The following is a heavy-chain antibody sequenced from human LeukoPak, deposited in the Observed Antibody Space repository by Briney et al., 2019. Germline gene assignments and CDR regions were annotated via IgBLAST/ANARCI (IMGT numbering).Heavy chain of an antibody. CDR2: ISGSGGST. J-gene: IGHJ6*02. V-gene: IGHV3-23*01. CDR1: GFTFSTFA. CDR3: AKDLVAVAGTRVSYYYGMDV. D-gene: IGHD6-19*01. Sequence: GGSLRLSCAASGFTFSTFAMTWVRQGPGKGLEWVSAISGSGGSTYYADSVKGRFTISRDNSKNTLYLQMNSLRAEDTAVYYCAKDLVAVAGTRVSYYYGMDVWGQGTRSPSP.